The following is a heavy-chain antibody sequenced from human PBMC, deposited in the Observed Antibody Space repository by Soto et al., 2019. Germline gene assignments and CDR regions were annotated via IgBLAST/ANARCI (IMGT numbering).Heavy chain of an antibody. CDR2: INAANGDT. Sequence: GASLKVSCKAAGYTFTRYGIHWLRQTPGQRLEWMGWINAANGDTKYSPKFQGRVTITRDTSASTAYMELSSLRSEDTAVYYCVRRHVSATGIDWFDPWGQGTLGTVPS. CDR3: VRRHVSATGIDWFDP. V-gene: IGHV1-3*01. J-gene: IGHJ5*02. D-gene: IGHD2-21*02. CDR1: GYTFTRYG.